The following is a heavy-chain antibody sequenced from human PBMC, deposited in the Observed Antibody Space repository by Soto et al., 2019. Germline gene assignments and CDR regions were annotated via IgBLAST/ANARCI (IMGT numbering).Heavy chain of an antibody. CDR2: IKSNTDGGTT. J-gene: IGHJ4*02. CDR1: GFTCSNAW. Sequence: GGSLRLSCAASGFTCSNAWMSWVRQPPGKGLEWVGRIKSNTDGGTTDYAAPVNVIFAISRDDSKNTLYRQMNSLKTEDTAVYYCTTDKRWFGEFPFDYWGQGTLVTVSS. D-gene: IGHD3-10*01. V-gene: IGHV3-15*01. CDR3: TTDKRWFGEFPFDY.